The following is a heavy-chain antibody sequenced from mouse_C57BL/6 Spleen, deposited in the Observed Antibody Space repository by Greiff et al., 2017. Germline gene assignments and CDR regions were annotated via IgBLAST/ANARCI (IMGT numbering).Heavy chain of an antibody. CDR3: ASQYGSDAMDY. D-gene: IGHD1-1*01. CDR1: GFNLTDYY. Sequence: VQLQQSGAELVKPGASVKLSCTASGFNLTDYYMHWVKQRTEQGLEWLGRIDPEDGKTKYAPKFPGKATITADTSSNTDYLQLRSLTSEDTAVDYCASQYGSDAMDYWGQGTSVTVSS. V-gene: IGHV14-2*01. CDR2: IDPEDGKT. J-gene: IGHJ4*01.